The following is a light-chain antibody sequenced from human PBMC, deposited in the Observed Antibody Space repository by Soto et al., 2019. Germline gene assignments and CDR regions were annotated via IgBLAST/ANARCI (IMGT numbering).Light chain of an antibody. CDR3: QQFSSYPLT. J-gene: IGKJ4*01. Sequence: EIVLTQSPGTLSLYPGERATLSCRASQSVSSSYLAWYQQKPGQAPRLLIYGASSRATGIPDRFSGSGSGTDFTLTISRLEPEDFAVYYCQQFSSYPLTFGGGTKVDVK. V-gene: IGKV3-20*01. CDR2: GAS. CDR1: QSVSSSY.